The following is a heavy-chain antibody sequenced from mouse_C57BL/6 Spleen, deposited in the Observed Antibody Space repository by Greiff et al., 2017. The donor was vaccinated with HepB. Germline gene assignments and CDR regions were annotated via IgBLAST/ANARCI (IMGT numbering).Heavy chain of an antibody. Sequence: EVMLVESGGDLVKPGGSLKLSCAASGFTFSSYGMSWVRQTPDKRLEWVATISSGGSYTYYPDSVKGRFTISRDNAKNTLYLQMSSLKSEDTAMYYCARHTEPRYDYDEVCAMDYWGQGTSVTVSS. CDR1: GFTFSSYG. J-gene: IGHJ4*01. CDR3: ARHTEPRYDYDEVCAMDY. V-gene: IGHV5-6*01. D-gene: IGHD2-4*01. CDR2: ISSGGSYT.